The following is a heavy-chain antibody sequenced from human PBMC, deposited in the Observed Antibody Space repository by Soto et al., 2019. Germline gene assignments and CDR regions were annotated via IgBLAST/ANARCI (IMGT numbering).Heavy chain of an antibody. CDR1: GGSISSSSYY. CDR2: IYYSGST. J-gene: IGHJ4*02. V-gene: IGHV4-39*01. CDR3: ARTKGGIVVVTRDYFDY. D-gene: IGHD3-22*01. Sequence: PSETLSLTCTVSGGSISSSSYYWGWIRQPPGKGLEWIGSIYYSGSTYYNPSLKSRVTISVDTSKNQFSLKRSSVTAADTAVYYCARTKGGIVVVTRDYFDYWGQGTLVTVSS.